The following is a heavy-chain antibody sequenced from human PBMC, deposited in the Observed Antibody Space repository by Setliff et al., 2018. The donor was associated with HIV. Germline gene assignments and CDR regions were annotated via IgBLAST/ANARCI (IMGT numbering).Heavy chain of an antibody. Sequence: SETLSLTCAVYGGSFNIYYWNWIRQTPGKGLEWIGETNHRGRTNYNLSLKSRVAVSVDTSKNQFSLKLSSVTAADTAVYYCARGTAPRRGTNYGGNYPLDSWGQGTLVTVSS. CDR3: ARGTAPRRGTNYGGNYPLDS. V-gene: IGHV4-34*01. J-gene: IGHJ4*02. CDR1: GGSFNIYY. CDR2: TNHRGRT. D-gene: IGHD4-17*01.